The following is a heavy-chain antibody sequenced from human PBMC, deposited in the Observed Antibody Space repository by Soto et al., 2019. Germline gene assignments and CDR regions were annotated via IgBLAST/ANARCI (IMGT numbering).Heavy chain of an antibody. CDR1: GFTFSSYA. CDR3: AKVRGLVGPAAPISV. Sequence: GGSLRLSCAASGFTFSSYAMSWVRQAPGKGLEWVSAISGIGGSLSYADSVKGRFTISRDNSKNPMYLQMNSLRAEDTAVYYRAKVRGLVGPAAPISVWGKGTTVTVSS. V-gene: IGHV3-23*01. J-gene: IGHJ6*04. D-gene: IGHD2-2*01. CDR2: ISGIGGSL.